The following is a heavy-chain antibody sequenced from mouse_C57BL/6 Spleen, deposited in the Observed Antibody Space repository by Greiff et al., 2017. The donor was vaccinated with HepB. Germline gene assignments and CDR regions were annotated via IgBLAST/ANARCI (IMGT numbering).Heavy chain of an antibody. CDR1: CFPLPDYY. V-gene: IGHV14-2*01. CDR3: AREDY. J-gene: IGHJ2*01. CDR2: IYPEYAET. Sequence: VQLPASGAELVKPGASVQFSCPSSCFPLPDYYMHWVKHSTEQGLEWIGKIYPEYAETKYAPKFPGKATITADTSSNTAYLQLSSLTSEDTAVYYCAREDYWGQGTTLTVSS.